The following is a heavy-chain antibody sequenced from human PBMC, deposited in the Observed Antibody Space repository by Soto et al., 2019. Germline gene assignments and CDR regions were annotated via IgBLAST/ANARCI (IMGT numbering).Heavy chain of an antibody. J-gene: IGHJ4*02. CDR2: IKSKTDGEAT. V-gene: IGHV3-15*01. D-gene: IGHD2-21*02. CDR1: GFTFANAW. CDR3: TLHVVVVTSIHNYFNY. Sequence: EVELVDSGGGLVKPVGSLTLSCAASGFTFANAWMSWVRQAPGKGLEWVGRIKSKTDGEATDYAAPVKGRFSISRDDSKNTMFLQMNSLQIEDTAIYYCTLHVVVVTSIHNYFNYWGQGPRVTVSS.